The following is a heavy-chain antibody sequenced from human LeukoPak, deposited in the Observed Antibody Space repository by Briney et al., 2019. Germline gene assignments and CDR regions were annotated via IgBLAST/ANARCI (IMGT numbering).Heavy chain of an antibody. J-gene: IGHJ4*02. D-gene: IGHD3-22*01. Sequence: GGSLRFSCAASGFTFSSYVMSWVRQAPGKGLEWVSAISGSGGSTYYADSVKGRFTISRDNSKNTLYLQMNSLRAEDTAVYYCARGVVVVITWAFDIWGQGTLVTVSS. CDR3: ARGVVVVITWAFDI. CDR1: GFTFSSYV. V-gene: IGHV3-23*01. CDR2: ISGSGGST.